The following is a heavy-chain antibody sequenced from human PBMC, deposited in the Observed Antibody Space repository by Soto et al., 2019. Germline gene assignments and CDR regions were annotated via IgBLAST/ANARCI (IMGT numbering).Heavy chain of an antibody. CDR2: MNPTTGST. Sequence: ASVKVSCKASGYTFTSYDIKWVRQATGQGLEWMGWMNPTTGSTGFAQKFQGRVTMISNTSISAAYLVPSSLTSEDTAVYYCARGRLVAGTVDSWGQGTLVTVSS. J-gene: IGHJ4*02. CDR1: GYTFTSYD. V-gene: IGHV1-8*01. D-gene: IGHD1-7*01. CDR3: ARGRLVAGTVDS.